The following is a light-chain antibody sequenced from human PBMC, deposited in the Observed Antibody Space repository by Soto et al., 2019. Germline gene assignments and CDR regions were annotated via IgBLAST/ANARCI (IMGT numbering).Light chain of an antibody. Sequence: DIQMTQSPPSLSASVGDRLTITCRASQGISTYLNWYRQKPGKAPELLIYAASSLQSGVPSRFSGSGSAADFTLTIGSLQPEDSATYYCQQGFTTPWTFGQGTKVDNK. J-gene: IGKJ1*01. CDR2: AAS. CDR3: QQGFTTPWT. CDR1: QGISTY. V-gene: IGKV1-39*01.